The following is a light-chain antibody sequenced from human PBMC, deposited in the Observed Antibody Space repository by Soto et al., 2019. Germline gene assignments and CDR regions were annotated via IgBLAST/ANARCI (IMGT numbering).Light chain of an antibody. CDR3: QQRSDRRT. CDR2: GAS. J-gene: IGKJ1*01. CDR1: QSVSTY. Sequence: EIVLTQSPGTLSLSPGERATLSCRASQSVSTYLAWYQQKLGQAPRLLIYGASNRATGIPARFSGSGSGTDFTLTISSLEPEDFAVYYCQQRSDRRTFGQGTKWKSN. V-gene: IGKV3-11*01.